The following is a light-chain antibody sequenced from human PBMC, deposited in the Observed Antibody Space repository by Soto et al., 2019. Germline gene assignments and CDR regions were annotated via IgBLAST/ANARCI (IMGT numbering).Light chain of an antibody. CDR3: ATRDASLTAPV. J-gene: IGLJ7*01. V-gene: IGLV1-44*01. CDR1: TSNIAGNT. Sequence: QSALTQPPSLSGTPGQRVTISCSGSTSNIAGNTVHWYQHLPETAPKLLIYIDDQRPSGVPDRFSGSQSGTSASLAISGPQSGDEVCYNCATRDASLTAPVFGGGTQRTV. CDR2: IDD.